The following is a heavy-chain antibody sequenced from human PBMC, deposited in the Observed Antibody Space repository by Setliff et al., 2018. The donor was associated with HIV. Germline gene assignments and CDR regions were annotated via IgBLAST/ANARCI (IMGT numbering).Heavy chain of an antibody. D-gene: IGHD3-22*01. CDR3: ARGGGYDRSGYYPFDY. J-gene: IGHJ4*02. CDR1: GGSFTSRSYY. V-gene: IGHV4-39*07. Sequence: SETLSLTCTVSGGSFTSRSYYWGWIRQPPGKGLEWIGEINHSGSTNYNPSLKSRVTMSVDTSKNQFSLKLSSVTAADTAVYYCARGGGYDRSGYYPFDYWGQGTPVTVSS. CDR2: INHSGST.